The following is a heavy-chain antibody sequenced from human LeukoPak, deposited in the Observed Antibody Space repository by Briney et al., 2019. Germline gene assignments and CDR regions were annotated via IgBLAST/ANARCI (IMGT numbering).Heavy chain of an antibody. J-gene: IGHJ4*02. V-gene: IGHV3-23*01. D-gene: IGHD3-10*01. CDR3: VKDSQGTYYYGSGSYYNSPCFDY. CDR2: ISGSGGST. Sequence: PGGSLRLSCAASGFTFSSYAMSWVRQAPGKGLEWVSAISGSGGSTYYADSVKGRFTISRDNSKNTLYLQMNSLRAEDTAVYYCVKDSQGTYYYGSGSYYNSPCFDYWGQGTLVTVSS. CDR1: GFTFSSYA.